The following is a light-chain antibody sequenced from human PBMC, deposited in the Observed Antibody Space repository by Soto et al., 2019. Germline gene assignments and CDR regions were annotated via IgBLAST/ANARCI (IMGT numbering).Light chain of an antibody. CDR2: LEGSGTY. CDR1: SGHSSYI. Sequence: QSVLTQSSSASASLGSSVKFTCTLSSGHSSYIIAWHQQQPGKAPRYLMKLEGSGTYNKGSGVPDRFSGSSSGADRYLTLSNLQFEDEADYYCETWDSNSWVFGGGTKLTVL. CDR3: ETWDSNSWV. J-gene: IGLJ3*02. V-gene: IGLV4-60*02.